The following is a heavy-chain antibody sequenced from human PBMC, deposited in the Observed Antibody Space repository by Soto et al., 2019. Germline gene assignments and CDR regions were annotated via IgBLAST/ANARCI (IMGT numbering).Heavy chain of an antibody. CDR1: GYTFTTYY. CDR3: ARDRDFGLGAFDI. CDR2: INPSGGST. V-gene: IGHV1-46*01. Sequence: ASVKVSCKASGYTFTTYYIHWVRQAPGQGPEWMGIINPSGGSTNYARKFQGRVTMTRDTSTSTVYMELSSLRSEDTAVYYCARDRDFGLGAFDIWGQGTMVTVSS. J-gene: IGHJ3*02. D-gene: IGHD3-3*01.